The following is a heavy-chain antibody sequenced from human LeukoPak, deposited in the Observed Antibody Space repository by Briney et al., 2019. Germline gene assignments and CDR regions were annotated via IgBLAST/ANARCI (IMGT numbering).Heavy chain of an antibody. V-gene: IGHV3-23*01. Sequence: PGGPLRLSCAASGFTFSSYAMSWVRQAPGKGLEWVSAISGSGGSTYYADSVKGRFTISRDNSKNTLYLQMNSLRAEDTAVYYCAKDGSYYDFWSGYRSKPFDYWGQGTLVTVSS. J-gene: IGHJ4*02. CDR3: AKDGSYYDFWSGYRSKPFDY. D-gene: IGHD3-3*01. CDR1: GFTFSSYA. CDR2: ISGSGGST.